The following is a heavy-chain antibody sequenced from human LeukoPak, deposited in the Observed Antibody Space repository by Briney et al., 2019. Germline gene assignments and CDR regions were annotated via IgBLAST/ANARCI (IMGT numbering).Heavy chain of an antibody. CDR1: GYTFTTFG. CDR2: INADNGNT. J-gene: IGHJ3*02. V-gene: IGHV1-18*01. D-gene: IGHD3-10*01. Sequence: ASVKVSCKASGYTFTTFGITWVRQPPGQGLEWMGWINADNGNTNYAQNLQGRVTMTTDTSTSTAYMELRSLRSDDTAVYYCARRDSGLDAFDIWGQGTMVIVSS. CDR3: ARRDSGLDAFDI.